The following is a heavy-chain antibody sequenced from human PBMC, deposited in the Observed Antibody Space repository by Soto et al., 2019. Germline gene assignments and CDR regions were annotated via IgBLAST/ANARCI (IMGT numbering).Heavy chain of an antibody. CDR3: ARERRVRGAHYYNGMDV. J-gene: IGHJ6*02. CDR1: GYTFTSYG. CDR2: ISAYNGNT. D-gene: IGHD3-10*01. Sequence: QVQLVQSGAEVKKPGASVKVSCKASGYTFTSYGISWVRQAPGQGLERMGWISAYNGNTNYAQKLQGRVTMTTVTPTITAYMELRSLRSDVTGLYYCARERRVRGAHYYNGMDVWGQGTTVSVSS. V-gene: IGHV1-18*04.